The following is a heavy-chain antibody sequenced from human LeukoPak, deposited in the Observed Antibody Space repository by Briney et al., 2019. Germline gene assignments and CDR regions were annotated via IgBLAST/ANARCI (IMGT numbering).Heavy chain of an antibody. CDR3: ASLRGGNCFDY. V-gene: IGHV3-21*01. J-gene: IGHJ4*02. D-gene: IGHD3-10*01. Sequence: GGSLRLSCAASGFTFSTSTMCWVRQAPGKGLEWVSCISSSSSYIYYADSVKGRFTISRDNAKNSLYLQMNSLRADDTAVYYCASLRGGNCFDYWGQGTLVSVSS. CDR2: ISSSSSYI. CDR1: GFTFSTST.